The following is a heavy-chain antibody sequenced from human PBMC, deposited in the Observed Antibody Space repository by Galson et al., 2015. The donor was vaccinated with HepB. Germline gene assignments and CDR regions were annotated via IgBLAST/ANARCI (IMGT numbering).Heavy chain of an antibody. CDR2: ISSSSSYI. D-gene: IGHD3-3*01. J-gene: IGHJ4*02. CDR3: ARDLSPSYYDFWSGYLDFDY. Sequence: SLRLSCAASGFTFSSYSMNWVRQAPGKGLEWVSSISSSSSYIYYADSVKGRFTISRDNAKNSLYLQMNSLRAEDTAVYYSARDLSPSYYDFWSGYLDFDYWGQGTLVTVSS. V-gene: IGHV3-21*01. CDR1: GFTFSSYS.